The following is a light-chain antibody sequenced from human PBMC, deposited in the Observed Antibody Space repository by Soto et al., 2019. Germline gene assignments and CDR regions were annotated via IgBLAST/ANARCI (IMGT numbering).Light chain of an antibody. V-gene: IGKV3-20*01. Sequence: EIVVTQSPSTLSLSLGERATLSCRASQSVSNNYLAWYQPKPGKAPRLLIYGASNRATGIPDRLSGSGSGTDFTLTIRRLEPEDVAVYYCQQYGSSGTFGQGTKVDIK. CDR2: GAS. CDR1: QSVSNNY. J-gene: IGKJ1*01. CDR3: QQYGSSGT.